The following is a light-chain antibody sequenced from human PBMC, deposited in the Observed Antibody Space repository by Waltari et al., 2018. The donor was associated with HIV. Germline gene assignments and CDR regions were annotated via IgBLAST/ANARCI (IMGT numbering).Light chain of an antibody. CDR2: WAS. CDR1: QKILYSSNNKNY. CDR3: QQYYSTPLT. V-gene: IGKV4-1*01. J-gene: IGKJ4*01. Sequence: DIVMTQSPDSLAVSLGERATINCRSSQKILYSSNNKNYLAWYRQKPGQSPKLLVYWASTRESGVPDRFNGSGSGTDFALTIGNLQSEDVAVYYCQQYYSTPLTFGGGTRVEIK.